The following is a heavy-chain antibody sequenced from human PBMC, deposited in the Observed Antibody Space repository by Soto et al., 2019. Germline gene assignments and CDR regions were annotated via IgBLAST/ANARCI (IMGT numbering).Heavy chain of an antibody. D-gene: IGHD6-19*01. CDR2: IYYSGST. CDR3: VRVIEGWYQGRYYYGMDV. Sequence: LLTLSLTWTVSGGSVSSGSYYWSWIKQPPGKGLEWIGYIYYSGSTNYNPSLKSRVTISVDTSKNQFSLKLSSVTAADTAVYYFVRVIEGWYQGRYYYGMDVWGQGTTVTVSS. CDR1: GGSVSSGSYY. J-gene: IGHJ6*02. V-gene: IGHV4-61*01.